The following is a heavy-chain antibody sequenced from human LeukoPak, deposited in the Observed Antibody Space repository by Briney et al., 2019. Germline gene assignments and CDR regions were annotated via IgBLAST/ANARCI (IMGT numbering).Heavy chain of an antibody. V-gene: IGHV3-48*01. J-gene: IGHJ4*02. Sequence: GGSLRLSCAASGFTFSSYSMNWVRQAPGKGLEWISYITSSSSAIHYADSVKGRFTISRDNAKNSLYLQMNSLRAEDTAVYYCAKGMRYFDYWGQGTLVTVSS. CDR1: GFTFSSYS. CDR2: ITSSSSAI. CDR3: AKGMRYFDY.